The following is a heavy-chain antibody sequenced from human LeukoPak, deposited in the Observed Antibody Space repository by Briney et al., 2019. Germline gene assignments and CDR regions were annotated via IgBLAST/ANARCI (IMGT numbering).Heavy chain of an antibody. J-gene: IGHJ4*02. CDR3: ARTYICGGDCYSFDY. Sequence: PSQTLSLTCTVSGGSISSGSYYWGWIRQPEGKGLEWIGRIYTSGSNNYNHSLKSRITISVDTYKNAFSLKLSSVPAADTAVYYCARTYICGGDCYSFDYWGQGTLVTVSS. D-gene: IGHD2-21*02. CDR1: GGSISSGSYY. V-gene: IGHV4-61*02. CDR2: IYTSGSN.